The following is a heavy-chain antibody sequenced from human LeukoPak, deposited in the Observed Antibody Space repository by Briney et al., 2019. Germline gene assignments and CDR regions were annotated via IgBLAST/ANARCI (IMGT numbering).Heavy chain of an antibody. Sequence: ASVKVSFKSSGYTFTSYGISWVRQAPGPGLGWVGWISAYNGNTNYEQKLQGRVTMTTDTSTSTAYMELRSLRSDDTAVYYCARYRDRGYSYGSDYWGQGTLVTVSS. J-gene: IGHJ4*02. V-gene: IGHV1-18*01. CDR2: ISAYNGNT. CDR1: GYTFTSYG. D-gene: IGHD5-18*01. CDR3: ARYRDRGYSYGSDY.